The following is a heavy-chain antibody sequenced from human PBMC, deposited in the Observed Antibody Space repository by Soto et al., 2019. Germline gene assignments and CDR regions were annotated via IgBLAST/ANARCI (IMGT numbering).Heavy chain of an antibody. D-gene: IGHD5-12*01. CDR3: ARHHGPTTSENWFDP. CDR1: GYTFFTYD. J-gene: IGHJ5*02. CDR2: ISTYSGDT. Sequence: ASVKVSCKASGYTFFTYDISWVRQAPGQGLEWMGWISTYSGDTKYAQKFQGRVTMTTDTTTTTAYLELRSLRSDDTAVYYCARHHGPTTSENWFDPWGQGTLVTVSS. V-gene: IGHV1-18*01.